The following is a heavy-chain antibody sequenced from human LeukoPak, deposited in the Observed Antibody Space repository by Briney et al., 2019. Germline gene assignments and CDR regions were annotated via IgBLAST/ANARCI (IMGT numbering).Heavy chain of an antibody. CDR3: ARGGILLWFGELVSTYYYYYMDV. D-gene: IGHD3-10*01. V-gene: IGHV1-2*02. Sequence: GASVKVSCKASGYTFTGYYMHWVRQAPGQGLEWMGWISPNSGGTNYAQQFQGRVTMTRNTSISTAYMELSSLRSEDTAVYYCARGGILLWFGELVSTYYYYYMDVWGKGTTVTISS. J-gene: IGHJ6*03. CDR1: GYTFTGYY. CDR2: ISPNSGGT.